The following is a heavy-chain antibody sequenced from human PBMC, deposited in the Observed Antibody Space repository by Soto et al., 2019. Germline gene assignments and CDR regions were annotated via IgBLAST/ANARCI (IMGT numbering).Heavy chain of an antibody. J-gene: IGHJ5*02. CDR2: IYYSGST. Sequence: SETLSLTCTVSGDSISSYYWSWIRQPPGKGLEWIGYIYYSGSTNYNPSLKSRVTISVDTSKNQFSLKLSSVTAADTAVYYCARSMGATSRSSWFDPWGQGTLVTVSS. D-gene: IGHD1-26*01. CDR1: GDSISSYY. CDR3: ARSMGATSRSSWFDP. V-gene: IGHV4-59*08.